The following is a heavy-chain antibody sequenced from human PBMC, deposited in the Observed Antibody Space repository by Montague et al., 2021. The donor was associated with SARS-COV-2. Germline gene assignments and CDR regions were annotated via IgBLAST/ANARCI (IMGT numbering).Heavy chain of an antibody. V-gene: IGHV4-34*01. CDR3: ARGMRRPYYYYYGMDV. CDR1: GGSFSGYY. CDR2: INHSGST. Sequence: SETLSLTCAVYGGSFSGYYWSWICQPPGKGLEWIGEINHSGSTNYNPSLKSRVTISVDTSKNQFSLKLSSVTAADTAVYYCARGMRRPYYYYYGMDVWGQGTTVIVSS. J-gene: IGHJ6*02.